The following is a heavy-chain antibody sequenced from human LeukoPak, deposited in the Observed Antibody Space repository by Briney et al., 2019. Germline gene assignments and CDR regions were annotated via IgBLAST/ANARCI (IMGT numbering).Heavy chain of an antibody. CDR3: AGETYYYDSSGYFDY. CDR1: GFTFSSYG. V-gene: IGHV3-30*02. J-gene: IGHJ4*02. Sequence: GGSLRLSCAASGFTFSSYGMHWVRQAPGKGLEWVAFIRWDGSNKYYAVSVKGRFTISRDNSKNTLYLQMNSLRAEDTAVYYCAGETYYYDSSGYFDYWGQGTLVTVSS. D-gene: IGHD3-22*01. CDR2: IRWDGSNK.